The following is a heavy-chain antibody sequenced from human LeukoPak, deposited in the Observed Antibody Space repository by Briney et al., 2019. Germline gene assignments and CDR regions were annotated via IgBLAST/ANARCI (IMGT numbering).Heavy chain of an antibody. D-gene: IGHD3-3*01. CDR1: GFTFSSYA. CDR3: ARDWSDAAFDM. J-gene: IGHJ3*02. Sequence: QAGGSLRLSCAASGFTFSSYAMSWVRQAPGKGLEWVSVISGSGGSTSYADSVKGRFTISRDNSMNTLYLQMNSLRAEDTAVYYCARDWSDAAFDMWGQGTMVTVSA. V-gene: IGHV3-23*01. CDR2: ISGSGGST.